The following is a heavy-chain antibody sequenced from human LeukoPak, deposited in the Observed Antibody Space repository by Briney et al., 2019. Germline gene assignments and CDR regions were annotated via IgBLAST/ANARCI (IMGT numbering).Heavy chain of an antibody. CDR3: EKTGSSRFDY. Sequence: PGGSLRLSCAASGFTFSSYAMSWVRQAPGKGLEWVSAFSGSGGSTYYADSVKGRFTISRDNSKNTLFLQMNSLRAEDTAVYYCEKTGSSRFDYWGQGTLVTVSS. V-gene: IGHV3-23*01. CDR2: FSGSGGST. D-gene: IGHD1-26*01. J-gene: IGHJ4*02. CDR1: GFTFSSYA.